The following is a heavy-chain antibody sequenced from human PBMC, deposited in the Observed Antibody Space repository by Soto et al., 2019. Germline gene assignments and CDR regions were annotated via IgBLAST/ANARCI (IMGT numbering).Heavy chain of an antibody. CDR3: AVPRECSGGSCYAYFDY. D-gene: IGHD2-15*01. CDR2: ITGSGDST. J-gene: IGHJ4*02. CDR1: GFTFSSHA. Sequence: PGGSLRLSCAVSGFTFSSHAMSWVRQAPGKGLECVSSITGSGDSTYYADTVKGRFTISRDKSKSTLYLKMNSLRSEDTAVYYCAVPRECSGGSCYAYFDYWGQGTLVTVSS. V-gene: IGHV3-23*01.